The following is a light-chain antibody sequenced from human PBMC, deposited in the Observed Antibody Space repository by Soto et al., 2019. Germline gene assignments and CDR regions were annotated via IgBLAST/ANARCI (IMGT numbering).Light chain of an antibody. CDR2: GNS. V-gene: IGLV1-40*01. J-gene: IGLJ2*01. Sequence: QSVLTKPPSVSGAPGQTVTISCTGSSSNIGAGYDVHWYQQLPGTAPKLLIYGNSNRPSGVPDRFSGSKSGTSASLAITGLQAEDEADYYCQSYDSSLSGVVFGGGTKLTVL. CDR1: SSNIGAGYD. CDR3: QSYDSSLSGVV.